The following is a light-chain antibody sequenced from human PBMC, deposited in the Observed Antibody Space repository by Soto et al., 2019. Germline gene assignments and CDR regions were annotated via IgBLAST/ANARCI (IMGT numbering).Light chain of an antibody. CDR1: DIGDKN. Sequence: SYALAQPPSVSVAPGQTARITCGGNDIGDKNVHWYQQRPGQAPGLVVYDDSDRPSGIPERLSGSNSGNTATLTITRVEAGDEADYYCQVWDNSSDQYVFGTGTKVTVL. CDR2: DDS. V-gene: IGLV3-21*02. CDR3: QVWDNSSDQYV. J-gene: IGLJ1*01.